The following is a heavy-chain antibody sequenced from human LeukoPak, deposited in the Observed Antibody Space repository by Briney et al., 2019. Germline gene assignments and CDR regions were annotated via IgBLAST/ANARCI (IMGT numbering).Heavy chain of an antibody. CDR1: GGSISGSSYY. J-gene: IGHJ4*02. V-gene: IGHV4-39*01. CDR3: ARHGNIEQELVQVDY. Sequence: PSETLSLTCTVSGGSISGSSYYWAWIRQPPGKGLEWIGSIYYSGGTYHNPSLKSRVTISVDTSKNQFSLRLSSVTAADTAVYYCARHGNIEQELVQVDYWGQGTLVTVSS. D-gene: IGHD6-13*01. CDR2: IYYSGGT.